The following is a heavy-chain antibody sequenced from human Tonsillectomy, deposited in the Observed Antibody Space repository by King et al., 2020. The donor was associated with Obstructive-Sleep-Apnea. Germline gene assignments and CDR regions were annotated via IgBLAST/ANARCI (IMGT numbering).Heavy chain of an antibody. D-gene: IGHD3-10*01. J-gene: IGHJ4*02. CDR2: INPNSGGT. CDR3: ARSSYGSGTMADY. V-gene: IGHV1-2*02. Sequence: VQLVESGAEVKKPGASVKVSCKASGYTFTGYYMHWVRQAPGQGLEWVGWINPNSGGTNYAQKFQGRVTMTRDTSISTAYMGLSRRRSDDTAVYYCARSSYGSGTMADYWGQGTLVTVSS. CDR1: GYTFTGYY.